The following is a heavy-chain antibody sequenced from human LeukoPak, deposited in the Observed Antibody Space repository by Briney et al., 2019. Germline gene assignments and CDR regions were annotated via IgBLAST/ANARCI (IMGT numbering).Heavy chain of an antibody. J-gene: IGHJ4*02. CDR1: GGSFSGYY. D-gene: IGHD6-13*01. Sequence: PSETLSLTCAVYGGSFSGYYWSWIRQPPGKGLEWIGEINHSGSTNYNPSLKSRVTISVDTSKNQFSLKLSSVTAADTAVYYCARGPSKQGIAAAIPFDYWGQGTLVTVSS. CDR3: ARGPSKQGIAAAIPFDY. V-gene: IGHV4-34*01. CDR2: INHSGST.